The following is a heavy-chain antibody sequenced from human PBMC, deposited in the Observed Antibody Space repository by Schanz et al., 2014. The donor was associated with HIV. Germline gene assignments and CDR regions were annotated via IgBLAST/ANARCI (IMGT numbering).Heavy chain of an antibody. CDR3: ARTPYYFDY. Sequence: QVRLQQWGAGLLKPSETLSLTCAVYGGSFSGHYWSWIRQPPGKGLEWIGQINHNENTNYNPSLKSRVTTSLAPSKNQFSPRLTFVTAADTAVYYCARTPYYFDYWGQGTLVTVSS. V-gene: IGHV4-34*02. CDR2: INHNENT. J-gene: IGHJ4*02. CDR1: GGSFSGHY.